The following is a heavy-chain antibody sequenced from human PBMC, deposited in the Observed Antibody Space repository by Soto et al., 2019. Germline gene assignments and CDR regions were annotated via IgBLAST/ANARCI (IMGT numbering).Heavy chain of an antibody. D-gene: IGHD1-1*01. CDR3: ARGSEPAYFGY. Sequence: EVQLVETGGGLIQPGGSLRLSCAASGFSVSSNYMSWVRQAPGEGREWVLIIYSGGSTYYADSVKGRVTIPRDNFKNTVYLPKNTLRAQDTAVYYCARGSEPAYFGYWGRGTLVTVFS. V-gene: IGHV3-53*02. CDR2: IYSGGST. CDR1: GFSVSSNY. J-gene: IGHJ4*02.